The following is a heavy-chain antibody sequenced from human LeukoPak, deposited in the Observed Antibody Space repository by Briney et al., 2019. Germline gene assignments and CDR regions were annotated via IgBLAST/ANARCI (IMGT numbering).Heavy chain of an antibody. CDR1: GFTVSSNY. Sequence: GGSLRLSCAASGFTVSSNYMSWVRQAPGKGLEWVSVIYSGGSTYYADSVKGRFTISRDNSKNTLYLQMNSLRAEDTAVYYCAKDGDIVVVVAANRGYDAFGIWGQGTMVTVSS. CDR2: IYSGGST. J-gene: IGHJ3*02. V-gene: IGHV3-53*01. D-gene: IGHD2-15*01. CDR3: AKDGDIVVVVAANRGYDAFGI.